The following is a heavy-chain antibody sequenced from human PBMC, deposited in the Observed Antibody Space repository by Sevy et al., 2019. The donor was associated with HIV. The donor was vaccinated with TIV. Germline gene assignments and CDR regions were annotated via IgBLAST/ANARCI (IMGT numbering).Heavy chain of an antibody. CDR2: VYYTGGT. Sequence: LSLTCTVSGGSINSDHWNWIRQPPGKGLEWIGYVYYTGGTNYNPSLKNRVTISVDRTKNQLSLKLTSVTAADTAVYYCARRNDFDIWGQGTMVTVSS. CDR3: ARRNDFDI. V-gene: IGHV4-59*08. CDR1: GGSINSDH. J-gene: IGHJ3*02.